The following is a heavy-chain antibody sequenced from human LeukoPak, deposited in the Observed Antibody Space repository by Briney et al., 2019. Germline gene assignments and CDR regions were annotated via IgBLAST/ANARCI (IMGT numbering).Heavy chain of an antibody. Sequence: PGGSLRLSCAASGFTFRTYAMSWVRQAPGKGLEWVSGISDSGDGTYYADSVKGRFTIPRDISKNTLYLQMNSLRAEDTAVYYCANGRPEDVWGKGTTVTVSS. CDR3: ANGRPEDV. CDR1: GFTFRTYA. CDR2: ISDSGDGT. J-gene: IGHJ6*04. V-gene: IGHV3-23*01.